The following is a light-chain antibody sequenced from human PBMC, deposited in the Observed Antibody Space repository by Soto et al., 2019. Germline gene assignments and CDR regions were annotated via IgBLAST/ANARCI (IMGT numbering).Light chain of an antibody. CDR3: QQYNNWPPIT. J-gene: IGKJ5*01. CDR2: GAS. V-gene: IGKV3-15*01. Sequence: EIVMTQSPATLSVSPGERATLSCRASQSVSSNLAWYQQKPGQAPRLIIYGASTRATAIPDRFSGSGSGTEFTLTISSLQSEDFAVYYCQQYNNWPPITFGQGTRLEIK. CDR1: QSVSSN.